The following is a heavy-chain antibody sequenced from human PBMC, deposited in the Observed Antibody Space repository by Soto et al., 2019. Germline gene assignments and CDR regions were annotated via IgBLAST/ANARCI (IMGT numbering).Heavy chain of an antibody. J-gene: IGHJ4*02. V-gene: IGHV4-34*01. CDR2: INHSGST. CDR1: GGSFSGYY. D-gene: IGHD3-10*02. CDR3: ASGMFGTANYFDY. Sequence: QVQLQQWGAGLLKPSETLSLTCAVYGGSFSGYYWSWIRQPPGKGLEWIGEINHSGSTNYNPSLQSRVTISVDTSKNQFSLKLSSVTAADTAVYYCASGMFGTANYFDYWGQVTLVTVSS.